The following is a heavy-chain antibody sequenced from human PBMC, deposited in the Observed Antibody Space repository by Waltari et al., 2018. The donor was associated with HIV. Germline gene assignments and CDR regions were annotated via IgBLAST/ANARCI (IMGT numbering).Heavy chain of an antibody. D-gene: IGHD3-16*01. CDR3: ARNSSWRGNRFFYYGLDV. CDR1: GYNVITHE. CDR2: MNPHSENS. V-gene: IGHV1-8*01. J-gene: IGHJ6*02. Sequence: QINLVQSGPEVKRPAASVNITCRASGYNVITHEINWVRPAPGQGLERMGWMNPHSENSALVYKLEDRVTVTTDVCKSTVHMELTSLTPGDTATYFCARNSSWRGNRFFYYGLDVWGQGTTVTVSS.